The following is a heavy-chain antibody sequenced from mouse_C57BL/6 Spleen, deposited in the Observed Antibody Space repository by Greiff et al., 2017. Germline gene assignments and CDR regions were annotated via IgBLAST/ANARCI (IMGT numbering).Heavy chain of an antibody. Sequence: VQLQQSGAELVKPGASVKISCKASGYAFSSYWMNWVKQRPGKGLEWIGQIYPGDGDTNYNGKFKGKATLTADKSSSTAYMQLSSLTSEDSAVDFCARDDWDYAMDYWGQGTSVTVSS. CDR2: IYPGDGDT. D-gene: IGHD4-1*01. CDR3: ARDDWDYAMDY. V-gene: IGHV1-80*01. J-gene: IGHJ4*01. CDR1: GYAFSSYW.